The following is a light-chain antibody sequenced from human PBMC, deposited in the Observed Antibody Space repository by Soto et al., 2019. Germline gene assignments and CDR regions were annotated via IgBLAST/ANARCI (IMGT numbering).Light chain of an antibody. Sequence: EIVMTQSPATLSVSPGGSATLSCRASQSVTLDLAWYQQRPGQAPRLLIYAASTRATGVPARFSGSGSGTEFTLTISSLESEDLAVYYCQQYNHLVSFGGGTKVEIK. CDR2: AAS. CDR3: QQYNHLVS. CDR1: QSVTLD. J-gene: IGKJ4*01. V-gene: IGKV3-15*01.